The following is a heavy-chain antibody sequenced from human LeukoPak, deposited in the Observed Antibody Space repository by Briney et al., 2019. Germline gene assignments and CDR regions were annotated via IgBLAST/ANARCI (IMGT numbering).Heavy chain of an antibody. CDR1: GFTFSSYS. V-gene: IGHV3-21*01. CDR3: ARDGITILAYMDV. D-gene: IGHD3-3*01. J-gene: IGHJ6*03. CDR2: ISSSSSYI. Sequence: GGSLRLSCAASGFTFSSYSMNWVRQAPGKGLEWVSSISSSSSYIYYADSVKGRFTISRDNAKNSLYLQMNSLRAEDTAVYYCARDGITILAYMDVWGKGTTVTVSS.